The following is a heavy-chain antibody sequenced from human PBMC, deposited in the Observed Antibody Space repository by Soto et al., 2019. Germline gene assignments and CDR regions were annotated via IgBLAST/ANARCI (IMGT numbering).Heavy chain of an antibody. D-gene: IGHD2-8*01. V-gene: IGHV4-30-2*01. CDR3: ARGVGRYCTNGVCYGDYFDY. J-gene: IGHJ4*02. CDR1: GGSISSGGYS. Sequence: SETLSLTCAVSGGSISSGGYSWSWIRQPPGKGLEWIGYIYHSGSTYYNPSLKSRVTISVDRSKNQFSLKLSSVTAADTAVYYCARGVGRYCTNGVCYGDYFDYWGQGTLVTVSS. CDR2: IYHSGST.